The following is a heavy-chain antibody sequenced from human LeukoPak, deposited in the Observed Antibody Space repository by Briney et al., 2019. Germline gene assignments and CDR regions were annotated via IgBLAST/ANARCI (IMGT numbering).Heavy chain of an antibody. CDR2: ISGSGGST. D-gene: IGHD3-10*01. CDR1: GFTFGDYA. J-gene: IGHJ4*02. Sequence: HPGGSLRLSCTASGFTFGDYAMSWFRQAPGKGLEWVSAISGSGGSTYYADSVKGRFTISRDNSKNTLYLQMNSLRAEDTAVYYCAKDTMVRGVIIRDFDYWGQGTLVTVSS. CDR3: AKDTMVRGVIIRDFDY. V-gene: IGHV3-23*01.